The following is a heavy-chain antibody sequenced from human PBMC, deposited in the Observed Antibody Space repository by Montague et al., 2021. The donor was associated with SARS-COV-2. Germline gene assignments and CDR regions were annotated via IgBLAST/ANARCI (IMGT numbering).Heavy chain of an antibody. CDR2: VSPYTGTT. V-gene: IGHV1-18*01. CDR1: GYKFINFG. J-gene: IGHJ6*02. D-gene: IGHD3-16*01. Sequence: SVKVSCKASGYKFINFGITWVRQPPGQGLEWMGWVSPYTGTTSYGQKFQGRVTLTTDTSTATAYMELGSLKSDDTAVYYCARLGLGGTWRYFNGMDVWGQGTTVTVSS. CDR3: ARLGLGGTWRYFNGMDV.